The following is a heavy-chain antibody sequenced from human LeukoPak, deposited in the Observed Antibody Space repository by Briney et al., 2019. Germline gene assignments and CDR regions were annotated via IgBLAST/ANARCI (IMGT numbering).Heavy chain of an antibody. V-gene: IGHV3-23*01. Sequence: PGGSLRLSCAASGFTFSSYAMSWVRQAPGKGLEWVSAISGNGGSTYYADSVKGRFTTSRDNAKDSLYLQMNSLRAEDTAVYYCARELVGSKDYWGQGTLVTVSS. CDR2: ISGNGGST. CDR1: GFTFSSYA. CDR3: ARELVGSKDY. D-gene: IGHD2-2*01. J-gene: IGHJ4*02.